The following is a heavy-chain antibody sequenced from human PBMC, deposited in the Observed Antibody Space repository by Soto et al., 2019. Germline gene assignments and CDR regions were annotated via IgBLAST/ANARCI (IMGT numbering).Heavy chain of an antibody. J-gene: IGHJ4*02. CDR1: GFTFSSYA. Sequence: EVQLVESGGGLVQPGGSLRLSCAASGFTFSSYAMHWVRQAPGKGLEYVSAISSNGGSTYYANSVKGRFTISRDNSKNTLYLQMGSLRAEDMAVYYCAREGGSYRLDYWGQGTLVTVSS. CDR2: ISSNGGST. V-gene: IGHV3-64*01. D-gene: IGHD1-26*01. CDR3: AREGGSYRLDY.